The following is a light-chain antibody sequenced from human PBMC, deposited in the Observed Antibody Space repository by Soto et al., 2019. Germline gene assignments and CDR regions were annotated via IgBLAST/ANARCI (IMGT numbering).Light chain of an antibody. Sequence: ESVLTQSPGTLSLSPGERATLSCRASQSVSSSYLAWYQQKPGQAHRLLIYGASSRATGIPDRFSGSGSGTDFTLTISRLQPEDFAVYYCQQYGSSPRNFGPGTKVDI. CDR1: QSVSSSY. CDR3: QQYGSSPRN. V-gene: IGKV3-20*01. J-gene: IGKJ3*01. CDR2: GAS.